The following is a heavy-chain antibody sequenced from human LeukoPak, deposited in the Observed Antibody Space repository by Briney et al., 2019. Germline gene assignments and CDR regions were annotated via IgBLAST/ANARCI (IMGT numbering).Heavy chain of an antibody. CDR3: ASYILTGYYIPH. D-gene: IGHD3-9*01. CDR1: GYSISSGYY. CDR2: IYHSGST. Sequence: SETLSPTCTVSGYSISSGYYWGWIRQPPGKGLEWIGSIYHSGSTYYNPSLKSRVTISVDTSKNQFSLKLSSVTAADTAVYYCASYILTGYYIPHWGQGTLVTVSS. V-gene: IGHV4-38-2*02. J-gene: IGHJ4*02.